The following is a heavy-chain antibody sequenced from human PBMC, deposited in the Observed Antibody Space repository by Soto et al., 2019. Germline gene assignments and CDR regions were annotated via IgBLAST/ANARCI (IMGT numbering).Heavy chain of an antibody. V-gene: IGHV3-30*18. CDR2: ISYDGSNK. J-gene: IGHJ6*02. Sequence: QVQLVESGGGVVQPGRSLRLSCAASGFTFSSYGMHWVRQAPGKGLEWVAVISYDGSNKYYADSVKGRFTISRDNSKNTLYMQMNSLRAEDTAVYYCAKEGGDIVVVPAALLYYYYGRDVWGQGTTVTVSS. CDR3: AKEGGDIVVVPAALLYYYYGRDV. CDR1: GFTFSSYG. D-gene: IGHD2-2*01.